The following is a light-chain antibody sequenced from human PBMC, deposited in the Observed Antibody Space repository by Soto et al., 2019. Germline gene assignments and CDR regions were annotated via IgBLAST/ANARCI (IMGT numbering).Light chain of an antibody. Sequence: QSVLPQPPSASGTPGQRVTISCSTSNSRSGSHYVYWYQQLPGAAPKLLIYRNDQRPSGVPDRFSGSKSGTSASLAISGLRSEDEGDYFCAKWDDSLRVYVFGSGTKVTVL. CDR2: RND. V-gene: IGLV1-47*01. CDR3: AKWDDSLRVYV. CDR1: NSRSGSHY. J-gene: IGLJ1*01.